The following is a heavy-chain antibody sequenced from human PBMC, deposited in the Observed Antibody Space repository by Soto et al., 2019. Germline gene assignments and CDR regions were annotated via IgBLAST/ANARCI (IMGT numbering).Heavy chain of an antibody. J-gene: IGHJ4*02. Sequence: NPSETLSLTCTVSGGSIRSNGYYWSWIRQHPGKGLEWIAYIYYSGSTNYIPSLKSRVTISVDTSKNQFSLKLSSVTAADTAVYYCARVLGSGSSLTIDYWGQGTLVTVSS. CDR2: IYYSGST. CDR1: GGSIRSNGYY. CDR3: ARVLGSGSSLTIDY. D-gene: IGHD3-10*01. V-gene: IGHV4-61*08.